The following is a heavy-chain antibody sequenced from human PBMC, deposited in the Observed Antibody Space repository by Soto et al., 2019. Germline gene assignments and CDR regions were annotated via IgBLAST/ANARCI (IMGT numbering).Heavy chain of an antibody. CDR2: ISAYNGNT. CDR1: VSTFTTIG. Sequence: QVQLVQSEAEWRKPGPSGKFPCKASVSTFTTIGTSWLRRAPDQGLEWMGWISAYNGNTNYAQKLQGRVTMTTDTSTSTAYMELRSLRSDDTAVYYCARDHHGDYSSDYWGQGTLVTVSS. D-gene: IGHD2-21*02. CDR3: ARDHHGDYSSDY. V-gene: IGHV1-18*01. J-gene: IGHJ4*02.